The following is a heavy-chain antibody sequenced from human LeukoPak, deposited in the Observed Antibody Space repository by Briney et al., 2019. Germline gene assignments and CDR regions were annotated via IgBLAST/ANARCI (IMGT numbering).Heavy chain of an antibody. J-gene: IGHJ4*02. Sequence: ASVKVSCKVSGYTLTELSMHWVRQAPGKGLEWMGGFDPEDGETIYAQKFQGRVTMTTDTSTSTAYMELRSLRSDDTAVYYCARVEGEQLWLRGGFGDDYWGQGTLVTVSS. D-gene: IGHD3-10*01. CDR1: GYTLTELS. CDR2: FDPEDGET. V-gene: IGHV1-24*01. CDR3: ARVEGEQLWLRGGFGDDY.